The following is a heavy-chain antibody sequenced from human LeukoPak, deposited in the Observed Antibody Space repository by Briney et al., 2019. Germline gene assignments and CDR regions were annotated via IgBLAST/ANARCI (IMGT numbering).Heavy chain of an antibody. Sequence: GGSLRLSRAASGFTFSSHALTWVRQTPGKGLDWVSSISVASTPYYLDSVKGRFTISRDNSKNTLYLQMNSLEVEDTALYYCVKCILDNCREGFDIWGQGTMVTVSS. CDR3: VKCILDNCREGFDI. CDR1: GFTFSSHA. V-gene: IGHV3-23*01. J-gene: IGHJ3*02. CDR2: ISVASTP. D-gene: IGHD1-1*01.